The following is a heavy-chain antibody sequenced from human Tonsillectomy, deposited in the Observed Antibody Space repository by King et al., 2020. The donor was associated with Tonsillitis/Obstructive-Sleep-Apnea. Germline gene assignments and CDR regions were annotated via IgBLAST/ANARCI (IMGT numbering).Heavy chain of an antibody. CDR3: ARDRVELRGRDY. D-gene: IGHD1-7*01. V-gene: IGHV3-53*01. J-gene: IGHJ4*02. CDR1: GFIVSSNY. Sequence: VQLVESGGGLIQPGGSLRLSCAASGFIVSSNYMSWVRQAPGKGLECVSVIYSGGSTYYADSVKGRFTISRDNSNNTLYLQMNSLRAEDTAVYYCARDRVELRGRDYWGQGTLVTVSS. CDR2: IYSGGST.